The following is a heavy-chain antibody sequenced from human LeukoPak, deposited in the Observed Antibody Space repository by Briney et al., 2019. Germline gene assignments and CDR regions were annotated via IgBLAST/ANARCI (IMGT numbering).Heavy chain of an antibody. V-gene: IGHV3-48*03. J-gene: IGHJ3*02. CDR1: GFTFSNYE. CDR2: ISSSGGTI. Sequence: GGSLRLSCAASGFTFSNYEMHWVRQAPGKGLEWVSYISSSGGTIYYADSVKGRFTISRDNAKNSLYLQMNSLRAEDTAVYYCARALAVVDAFDIWGQGTMVTVSS. D-gene: IGHD6-19*01. CDR3: ARALAVVDAFDI.